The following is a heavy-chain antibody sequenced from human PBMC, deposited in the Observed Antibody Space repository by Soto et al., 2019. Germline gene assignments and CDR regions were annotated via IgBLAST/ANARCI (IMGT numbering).Heavy chain of an antibody. CDR2: IRETGNT. Sequence: EVQILQSGGGLEQPGGSLRLSCAASGFTFSNYAMSWIRQAPGKGLEWVSTIRETGNTYYADSVRGRFATSRDNPENTLYLQMSSLRAEDTAVYYCAKQPMGVIRALDYWGQGTLVTVSS. V-gene: IGHV3-23*01. J-gene: IGHJ4*02. D-gene: IGHD1-26*01. CDR3: AKQPMGVIRALDY. CDR1: GFTFSNYA.